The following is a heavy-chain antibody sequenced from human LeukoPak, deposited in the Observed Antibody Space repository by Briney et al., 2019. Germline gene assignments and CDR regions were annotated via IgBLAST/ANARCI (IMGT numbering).Heavy chain of an antibody. CDR2: IKQDGSEK. D-gene: IGHD3-22*01. J-gene: IGHJ5*02. CDR3: ARGFLDVYYDSSGYWFDP. Sequence: HPGGSLRLSCAASGFTFSSYRMSWVRQAPGKGLEWVANIKQDGSEKYYVDSVKGRFTISRDNAKSSLYLQTNSLRAEDTAVYYCARGFLDVYYDSSGYWFDPWGQGTLVTVSS. CDR1: GFTFSSYR. V-gene: IGHV3-7*01.